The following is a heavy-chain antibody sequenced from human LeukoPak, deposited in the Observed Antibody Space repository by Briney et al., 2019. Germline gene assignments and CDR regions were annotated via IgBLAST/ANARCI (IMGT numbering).Heavy chain of an antibody. D-gene: IGHD4-11*01. J-gene: IGHJ6*02. V-gene: IGHV3-9*01. CDR3: AKDYTVTNYYGMDV. CDR2: ISWNSGSI. Sequence: GGSLRLSCAASGFTFDDYAMHWVRQAPGKGLEWVSGISWNSGSIGYADSVKGRFTISRDNAKSSLYLQMNSLRAEDTALYYCAKDYTVTNYYGMDVWGQGTTVTVSS. CDR1: GFTFDDYA.